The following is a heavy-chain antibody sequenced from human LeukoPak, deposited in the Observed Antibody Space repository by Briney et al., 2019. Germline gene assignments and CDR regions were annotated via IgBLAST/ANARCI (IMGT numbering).Heavy chain of an antibody. V-gene: IGHV1-69*13. CDR3: ARDVAVGTWFDP. Sequence: ASVKVSCKASGGTFSSYAISWVRQAPGQGLEWMGGIIPIFGTANYAQKFQGRVTITADESTSTAYMELSSLRSEDTAVYYCARDVAVGTWFDPWGQGTLVTVSS. CDR1: GGTFSSYA. D-gene: IGHD6-19*01. J-gene: IGHJ5*02. CDR2: IIPIFGTA.